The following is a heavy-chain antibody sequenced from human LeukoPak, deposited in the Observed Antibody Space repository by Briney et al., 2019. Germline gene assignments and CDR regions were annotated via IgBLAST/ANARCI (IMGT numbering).Heavy chain of an antibody. CDR3: ARHFREEKVFEILWFGEYDAFDV. V-gene: IGHV4-39*01. CDR1: GGSITSSYY. CDR2: IYYSGST. J-gene: IGHJ3*01. D-gene: IGHD3-10*01. Sequence: SETLSLTCTVSGGSITSSYYWGWIRQPPGKGLEWIGSIYYSGSTYYNPSLKSRVTISVDTSKKQFSLKLSSVTAADTAVYYCARHFREEKVFEILWFGEYDAFDVWGQGTMVTVSS.